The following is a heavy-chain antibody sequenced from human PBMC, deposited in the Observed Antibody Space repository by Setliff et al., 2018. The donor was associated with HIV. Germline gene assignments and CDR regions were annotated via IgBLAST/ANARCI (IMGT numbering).Heavy chain of an antibody. V-gene: IGHV3-7*01. J-gene: IGHJ6*02. CDR1: RFTFNDYW. Sequence: PGGSLRLSCVASRFTFNDYWMSWVRQAPGKGLEWVANRDRDGSETNYVDSVKGRFTIFRDNAKSSMYLQMNSLRAEDTAIYYCARKFRPGHGVDVWGQGTTVTVSS. CDR2: RDRDGSET. CDR3: ARKFRPGHGVDV. D-gene: IGHD3-10*01.